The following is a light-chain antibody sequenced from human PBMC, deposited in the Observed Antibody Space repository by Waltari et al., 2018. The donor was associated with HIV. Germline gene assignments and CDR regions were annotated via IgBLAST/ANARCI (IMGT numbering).Light chain of an antibody. CDR3: QQTYSASMT. Sequence: DIQMTHSPSSLSASLGDEVTITCRASQTIKNYVNWYRQKPGGAPKLLVYAATNLQSGVPGRFRGGGSGTDFTLTINNLQPEDSAIYICQQTYSASMTFGQGTRV. CDR1: QTIKNY. V-gene: IGKV1-39*01. J-gene: IGKJ5*01. CDR2: AAT.